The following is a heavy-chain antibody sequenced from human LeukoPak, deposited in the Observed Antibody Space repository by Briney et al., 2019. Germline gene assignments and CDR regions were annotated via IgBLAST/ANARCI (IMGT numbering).Heavy chain of an antibody. CDR1: GYSISSGYY. CDR3: ARVGKLRTVDY. Sequence: KPSETLSLTCTVSGYSISSGYYWGWIRQPPGKGLEWIGSIYHSGSTNYNPSLKSRVTISVDTSKNQFSLKLSFVTAADTAVYYCARVGKLRTVDYWGQGTLVTVSS. V-gene: IGHV4-38-2*02. J-gene: IGHJ4*02. CDR2: IYHSGST. D-gene: IGHD3/OR15-3a*01.